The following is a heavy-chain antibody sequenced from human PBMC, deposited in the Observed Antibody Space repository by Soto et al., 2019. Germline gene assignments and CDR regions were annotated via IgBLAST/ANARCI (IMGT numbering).Heavy chain of an antibody. D-gene: IGHD3-10*01. J-gene: IGHJ4*02. CDR3: ARGNRYYGSGSYYDYFDY. V-gene: IGHV4-30-4*01. CDR1: GGSISSGDYY. CDR2: IYYSGST. Sequence: SETLSLTCTVSGGSISSGDYYWSWIRQPPGKGLEWIGYIYYSGSTYYNPSLKSRVTISVDTSKNQFSLKLSSVTAADTAVYYCARGNRYYGSGSYYDYFDYWGQGTLVTVSS.